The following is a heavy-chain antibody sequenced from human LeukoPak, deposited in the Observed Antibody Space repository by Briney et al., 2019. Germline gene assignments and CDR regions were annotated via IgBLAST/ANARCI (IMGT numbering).Heavy chain of an antibody. CDR3: ARDYDAYCSSTSCYSRVLDP. D-gene: IGHD2-2*01. CDR1: GGTFSSYA. V-gene: IGHV1-69*05. CDR2: IIPIFGTA. Sequence: SVKVSCKASGGTFSSYAISWVRQAPGQGLEWMGGIIPIFGTANYAQKFQGRVTITTDESTSTAYMELSSLRSEDTAVYYCARDYDAYCSSTSCYSRVLDPWGQGTLVTVSS. J-gene: IGHJ5*02.